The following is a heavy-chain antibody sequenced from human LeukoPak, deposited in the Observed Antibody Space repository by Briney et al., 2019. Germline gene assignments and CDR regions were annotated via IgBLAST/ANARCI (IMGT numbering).Heavy chain of an antibody. CDR1: GGSVSSGSYY. V-gene: IGHV4-61*01. CDR2: IYYSGST. Sequence: SETLSLTCTVSGGSVSSGSYYWSWIRQPPGKGLEWIGYIYYSGSTNYNPSLKSRVTISVDTSRNQFSLKLSSVTAADTAVYYCARAPDQYSYSYIDYWGQGTLVTVSS. D-gene: IGHD5-18*01. J-gene: IGHJ4*02. CDR3: ARAPDQYSYSYIDY.